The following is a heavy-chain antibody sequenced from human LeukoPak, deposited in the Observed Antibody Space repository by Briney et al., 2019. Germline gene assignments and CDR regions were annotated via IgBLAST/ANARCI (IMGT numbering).Heavy chain of an antibody. CDR2: INHSGST. Sequence: SETLSLTCAVYGGSFSGYYWSWIRQPPGKGLEWIGEINHSGSTNYNPSLKSQVTISVDTSKNQFSLKLSSVTAADTAVYYCAREEMATMIWGQGTLVTVSS. J-gene: IGHJ4*02. D-gene: IGHD5-24*01. CDR1: GGSFSGYY. CDR3: AREEMATMI. V-gene: IGHV4-34*01.